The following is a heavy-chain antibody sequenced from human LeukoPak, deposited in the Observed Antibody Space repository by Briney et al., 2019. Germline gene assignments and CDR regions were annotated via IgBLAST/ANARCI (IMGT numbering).Heavy chain of an antibody. Sequence: VKVSCKASGYTFTGYYMHWVRQPPGQGLEWMGRINPNSGDTNYAQKFQGRVTMTRDTSISTAYMELSSLRSDDTAVYYCASFAGYGGNSLDFWGQGTLVTVSS. V-gene: IGHV1-2*06. CDR1: GYTFTGYY. J-gene: IGHJ4*02. CDR3: ASFAGYGGNSLDF. CDR2: INPNSGDT. D-gene: IGHD4-23*01.